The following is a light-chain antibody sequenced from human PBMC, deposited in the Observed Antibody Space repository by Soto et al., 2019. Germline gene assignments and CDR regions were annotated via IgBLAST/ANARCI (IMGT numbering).Light chain of an antibody. CDR1: QSVSSNY. Sequence: EIVLTQSPATLSLSPGERATLSCRASQSVSSNYLAWYQQKPGQAPRLLIYGASSRATGIPDRFSGSGSGTDFTLTISRLEPEDFAMYYCQQYGSSPLMYTFGQGTKLEIK. CDR2: GAS. J-gene: IGKJ2*01. V-gene: IGKV3-20*01. CDR3: QQYGSSPLMYT.